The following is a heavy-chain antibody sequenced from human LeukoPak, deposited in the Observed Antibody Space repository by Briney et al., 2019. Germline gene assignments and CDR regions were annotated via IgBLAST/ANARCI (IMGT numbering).Heavy chain of an antibody. CDR1: GLNFNNYA. V-gene: IGHV3-23*01. J-gene: IGHJ6*02. Sequence: GGSLRLSCATSGLNFNNYAMSWVRQAPGKGLEWVSTINDSGGSSYYADFVKGRFTISRDNSENTLFLQMNSLRPDDTAVYYCAKDGDTAMVTGYYGMDVWGQGTTVTVSS. CDR2: INDSGGSS. CDR3: AKDGDTAMVTGYYGMDV. D-gene: IGHD5-18*01.